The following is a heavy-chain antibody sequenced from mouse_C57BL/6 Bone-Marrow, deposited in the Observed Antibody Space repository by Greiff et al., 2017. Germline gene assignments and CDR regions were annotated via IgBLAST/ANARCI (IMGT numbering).Heavy chain of an antibody. J-gene: IGHJ2*01. D-gene: IGHD2-4*01. CDR3: AKEWEYYEGVDY. Sequence: EVKLQQSGPELVKPGASVKISCKASGYTFTDYYMNWVKQSHGQSLEWIGDINPNNGGTSYNQKFKGKATLTVDKSSTTAYMELRSLTSEDSAVYYCAKEWEYYEGVDYWGQGTPLTVSS. CDR2: INPNNGGT. CDR1: GYTFTDYY. V-gene: IGHV1-26*01.